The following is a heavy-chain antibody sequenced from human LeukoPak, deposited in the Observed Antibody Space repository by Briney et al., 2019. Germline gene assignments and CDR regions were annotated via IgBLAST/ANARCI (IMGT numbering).Heavy chain of an antibody. D-gene: IGHD3-9*01. CDR2: INHSGST. Sequence: SETLSLTCAVYGGSFSGYYWSWIRQPPGKGLEWIGEINHSGSTNYNPSLKSRVTISVDTSKNQFSLKLSSVTAADTAVYYCAREGAAELVQWGQGTLVTVSS. V-gene: IGHV4-34*01. CDR1: GGSFSGYY. CDR3: AREGAAELVQ. J-gene: IGHJ4*02.